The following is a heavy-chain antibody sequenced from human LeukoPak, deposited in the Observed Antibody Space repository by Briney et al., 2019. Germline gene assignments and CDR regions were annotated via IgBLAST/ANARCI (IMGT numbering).Heavy chain of an antibody. V-gene: IGHV3-48*03. CDR3: ARDTSNGPFVISLDY. D-gene: IGHD2-8*01. CDR1: GFSFSSYE. Sequence: QPGGSLRLSCAASGFSFSSYEMNWVRQAPGKGLEWVSHISSDGRVGRYVDSVRGRFTMSRDNAKNLLFLQMNGLRVEDTAVYYCARDTSNGPFVISLDYWGQGALVTVSS. CDR2: ISSDGRVG. J-gene: IGHJ4*02.